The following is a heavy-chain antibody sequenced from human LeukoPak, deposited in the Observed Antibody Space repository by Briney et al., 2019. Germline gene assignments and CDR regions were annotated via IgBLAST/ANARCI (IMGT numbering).Heavy chain of an antibody. Sequence: ASVKVSCKASGYTFTGYYIHWVRQAPGQGLEWMGWINPNSGGPNYAQKFQGRVTMTRDTSISAAYMEMSRLRSDDTAVYYCARDVSAGGTNWFDPWGQGTLFTVSS. CDR1: GYTFTGYY. D-gene: IGHD3-16*01. J-gene: IGHJ5*02. V-gene: IGHV1-2*02. CDR2: INPNSGGP. CDR3: ARDVSAGGTNWFDP.